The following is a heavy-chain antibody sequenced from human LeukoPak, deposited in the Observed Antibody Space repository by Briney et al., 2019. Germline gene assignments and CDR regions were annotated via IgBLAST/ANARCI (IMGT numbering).Heavy chain of an antibody. CDR3: ASGVAGTDYFDY. CDR2: IYYSGST. J-gene: IGHJ4*02. D-gene: IGHD6-19*01. Sequence: SETLSLTCTVSGGSISSYYWSWIRQPPGKGLEWIGYIYYSGSTTYNPSLKSRVTISVDTSKNQFSLKLSSVTAADTAVYYCASGVAGTDYFDYWGQGTLVTVSS. CDR1: GGSISSYY. V-gene: IGHV4-59*01.